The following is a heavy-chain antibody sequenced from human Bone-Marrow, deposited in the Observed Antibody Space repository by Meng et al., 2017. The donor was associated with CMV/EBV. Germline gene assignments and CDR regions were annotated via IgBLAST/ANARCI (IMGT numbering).Heavy chain of an antibody. J-gene: IGHJ5*02. Sequence: GESLKISCAASGVTFSNYGMHWVRQAPGKGLEWVAVISYDGSNKYYADSVKGRFTISRDNSKNTLYLQMNSLRAEDTAVYYCARSHVAGYSSASWGQGTLVTVSS. D-gene: IGHD6-19*01. CDR1: GVTFSNYG. CDR3: ARSHVAGYSSAS. CDR2: ISYDGSNK. V-gene: IGHV3-30*19.